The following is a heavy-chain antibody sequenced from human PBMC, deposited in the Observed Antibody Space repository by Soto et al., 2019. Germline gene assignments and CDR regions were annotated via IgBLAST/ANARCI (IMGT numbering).Heavy chain of an antibody. V-gene: IGHV5-51*01. D-gene: IGHD4-4*01. J-gene: IGHJ6*02. CDR1: GYSFTSYW. Sequence: ESLRISRKGSGYSFTSYWIGWVRQMPGKGLEWMGIIYPGDSDTRYSPSFQGQVTISADRSISTAYLQWSSLKASDTAMYYCARHSTDDSNHQYYYGMDVWGQGTTVTVSS. CDR2: IYPGDSDT. CDR3: ARHSTDDSNHQYYYGMDV.